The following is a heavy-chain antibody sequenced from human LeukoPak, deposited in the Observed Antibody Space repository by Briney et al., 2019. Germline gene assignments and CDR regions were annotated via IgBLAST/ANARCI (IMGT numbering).Heavy chain of an antibody. CDR3: ARGFGAYCGGDCYSDYFGY. D-gene: IGHD2-21*02. V-gene: IGHV4-34*01. CDR1: GGSFSGYY. CDR2: INHSGST. Sequence: SETLSLTCAVYGGSFSGYYWSWIRQPPGKGLEWIGEINHSGSTNYNPSLKSRVTISVDTSKNQFSLKLSSVTAADTAVYYCARGFGAYCGGDCYSDYFGYWGQGTLVTVSS. J-gene: IGHJ4*02.